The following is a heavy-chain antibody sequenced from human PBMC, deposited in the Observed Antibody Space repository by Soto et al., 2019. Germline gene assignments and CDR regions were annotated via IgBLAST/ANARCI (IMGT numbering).Heavy chain of an antibody. CDR2: IYYSGST. CDR1: GGSISSYY. D-gene: IGHD6-19*01. V-gene: IGHV4-59*01. Sequence: QVQLQESGPGLVKPSETLSLTCTVSGGSISSYYWSWIRQPPGKGLEWIGYIYYSGSTNYNPSLKSRVTIXXDXSXXQFSLKLSSVTAADTAVYYCARDKASSGWRGSFDSWGQGTLVTVSS. CDR3: ARDKASSGWRGSFDS. J-gene: IGHJ4*02.